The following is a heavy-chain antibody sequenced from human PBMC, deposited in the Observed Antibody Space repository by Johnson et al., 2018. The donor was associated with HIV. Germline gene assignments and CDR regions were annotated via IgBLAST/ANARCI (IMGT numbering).Heavy chain of an antibody. CDR3: ASLVPYYYGRGAFDI. V-gene: IGHV3-20*04. J-gene: IGHJ3*02. CDR2: INWNGGST. CDR1: GFTFDDYG. Sequence: VQLVESGGGLVQPGRSLRLSCAASGFTFDDYGMSWVRQAPGKGLEWVSGINWNGGSTGYADSVKGRFTISRDNAKNSLYLQMNSLRAEDTALYYCASLVPYYYGRGAFDIWGQGTMVTVSS. D-gene: IGHD3-10*01.